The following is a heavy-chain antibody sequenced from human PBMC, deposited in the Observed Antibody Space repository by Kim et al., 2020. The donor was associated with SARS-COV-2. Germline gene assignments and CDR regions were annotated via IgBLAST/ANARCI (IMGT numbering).Heavy chain of an antibody. V-gene: IGHV3-33*05. CDR3: AREDLDAFDI. Sequence: GGSLRLSCAASGFTFSSYGMHWVRQAPGKGLEWVAAISYDGSNKYYADSVKGRFTISRDNSKNTLYLQMNSLRAEDTAVYYCAREDLDAFDIWGQGTMVTVSS. J-gene: IGHJ3*02. CDR1: GFTFSSYG. CDR2: ISYDGSNK.